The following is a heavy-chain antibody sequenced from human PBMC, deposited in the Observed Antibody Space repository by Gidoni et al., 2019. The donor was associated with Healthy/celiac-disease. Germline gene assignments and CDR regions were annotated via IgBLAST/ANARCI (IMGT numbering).Heavy chain of an antibody. V-gene: IGHV2-5*02. CDR2: IDWDDDK. J-gene: IGHJ4*02. Sequence: QNTLKESGPTLVKPTQTLTLTCTFSGFSLSTSGVGVGWIRQPPGKALEWLALIDWDDDKRYSPSLKSRLTITKDTSKNQVVLTMTNMDPVDTATYYCAHISGVEMATGLDYWGQGTLVTVSS. CDR3: AHISGVEMATGLDY. CDR1: GFSLSTSGVG. D-gene: IGHD5-12*01.